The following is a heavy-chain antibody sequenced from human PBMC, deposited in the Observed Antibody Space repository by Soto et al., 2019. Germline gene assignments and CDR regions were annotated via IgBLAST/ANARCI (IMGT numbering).Heavy chain of an antibody. CDR2: INAGNGNT. CDR3: ARWSGYCSGGSCYNYFDY. Sequence: QVPLVQSGAEVKKPGASVKVSCKASGYTFTSYAMHWVRQAPGQRLEWMGWINAGNGNTKYSQKFQGRVTITRDTSASTAYMELSSLSSEDTAVYYCARWSGYCSGGSCYNYFDYWGQGTLVTVSS. V-gene: IGHV1-3*01. J-gene: IGHJ4*02. D-gene: IGHD2-15*01. CDR1: GYTFTSYA.